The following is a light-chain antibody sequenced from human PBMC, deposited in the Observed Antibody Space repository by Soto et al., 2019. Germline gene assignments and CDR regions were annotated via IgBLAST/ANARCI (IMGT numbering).Light chain of an antibody. CDR3: SSYTSSSSYV. CDR1: SSDVGGYNY. CDR2: DVS. V-gene: IGLV2-14*01. J-gene: IGLJ1*01. Sequence: QSVLTQPASVSGSPGQSITISCTGTSSDVGGYNYVSWYQQHPGKAPKLMIYDVSNRPSGVSNRFSGSKSGNTASLTISGLQAEDEADYYCSSYTSSSSYVFGTGTADTVL.